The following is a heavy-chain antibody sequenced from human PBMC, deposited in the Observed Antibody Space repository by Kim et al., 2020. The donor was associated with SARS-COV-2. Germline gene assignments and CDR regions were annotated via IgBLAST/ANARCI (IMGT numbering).Heavy chain of an antibody. D-gene: IGHD1-26*01. Sequence: DSVKGRFTISRDNSKNTLYLQMNSLRAEDTAVYYCARDQLVVGAPGAFDIWGQGTMVTISS. CDR3: ARDQLVVGAPGAFDI. J-gene: IGHJ3*02. V-gene: IGHV3-30*07.